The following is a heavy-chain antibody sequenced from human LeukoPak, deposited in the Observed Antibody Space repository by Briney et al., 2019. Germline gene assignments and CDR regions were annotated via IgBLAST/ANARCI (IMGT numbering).Heavy chain of an antibody. V-gene: IGHV3-64*01. CDR1: GFTFSSYA. Sequence: GGSLRLSCAASGFTFSSYAMHWVRQAPGKGLEYVSAISSNGGSTYYANSVKGRFTISRDNSKNTLYLQMGSLRAEDMAVYYCARGIGYSGPHCSSTSCYRGGEGFDYWGQGTLVTVSS. D-gene: IGHD2-2*01. CDR3: ARGIGYSGPHCSSTSCYRGGEGFDY. CDR2: ISSNGGST. J-gene: IGHJ4*02.